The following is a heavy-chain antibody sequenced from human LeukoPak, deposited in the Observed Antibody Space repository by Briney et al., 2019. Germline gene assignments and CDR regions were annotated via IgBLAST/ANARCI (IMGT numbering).Heavy chain of an antibody. CDR2: INHSGST. CDR3: ARGAGGYCSSTSCSHLVY. Sequence: SETLSLTCAVYGGSFNGYYWSWIRQPPGKGLEWIGGINHSGSTNYNPSLKSRVTISVDTSKHQFSLKLSSVTAADTAVYYCARGAGGYCSSTSCSHLVYWGQGTLVTVSS. V-gene: IGHV4-34*01. D-gene: IGHD2-2*01. CDR1: GGSFNGYY. J-gene: IGHJ4*02.